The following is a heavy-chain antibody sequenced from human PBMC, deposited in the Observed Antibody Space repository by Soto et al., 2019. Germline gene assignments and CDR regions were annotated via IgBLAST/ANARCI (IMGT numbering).Heavy chain of an antibody. CDR2: IYSGGTT. D-gene: IGHD4-17*01. CDR1: GFSVSINY. Sequence: ELQLVESGGGLVQPGGSLRLPCAASGFSVSINYVNWVRQAPGKGLEWVSVIYSGGTTHYADSVKGRFTISRDTSKNTLYLQMNSLRVEDTAVYYCAGDSTDGDFVDAFDVWDQGTMVTVSS. V-gene: IGHV3-66*01. CDR3: AGDSTDGDFVDAFDV. J-gene: IGHJ3*01.